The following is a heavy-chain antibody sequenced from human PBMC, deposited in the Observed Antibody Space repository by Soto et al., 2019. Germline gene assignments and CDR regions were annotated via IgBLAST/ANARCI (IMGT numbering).Heavy chain of an antibody. V-gene: IGHV1-18*01. J-gene: IGHJ3*02. D-gene: IGHD3-22*01. Sequence: GASVKVSCKASGYTFTSYGISWVRQAPGQGLEWMGWISAYNGNTNYAQKLQGRVTMTTDTSTSTAYMELRSLRSDDTAVYYCARDKGMYYYDSSGYPHAGDAFDIWGQGTMVTVSS. CDR2: ISAYNGNT. CDR3: ARDKGMYYYDSSGYPHAGDAFDI. CDR1: GYTFTSYG.